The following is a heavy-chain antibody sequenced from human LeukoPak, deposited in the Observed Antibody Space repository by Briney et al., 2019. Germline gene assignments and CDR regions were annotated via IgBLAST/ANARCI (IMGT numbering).Heavy chain of an antibody. CDR1: GFIFCTYG. CDR2: IRNDGSDK. Sequence: GGSLKLSCAASGFIFCTYGMHWVRQAPGKGLEWVAFIRNDGSDKYYAVSVKGRFTISRDNAKNSLYLQMNSLRAEDTAVYYGASDYDILTGKYFQHWGQGTLVTVSS. CDR3: ASDYDILTGKYFQH. J-gene: IGHJ1*01. D-gene: IGHD3-9*01. V-gene: IGHV3-30*02.